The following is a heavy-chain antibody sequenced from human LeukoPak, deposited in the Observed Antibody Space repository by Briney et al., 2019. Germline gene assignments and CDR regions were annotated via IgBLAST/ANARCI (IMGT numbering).Heavy chain of an antibody. V-gene: IGHV4-59*01. CDR3: STDSPTGFDH. CDR2: VYHTGST. CDR1: GGSIRSYY. Sequence: TASETLSVTCTVSGGSIRSYYWSWTRRSPEKGLEWIGYVYHTGSTKYNPSLQSRVTISIDPSKNQFSLNLTSVTAADTAVYYCSTDSPTGFDHWGQGALVTVSS. J-gene: IGHJ4*02. D-gene: IGHD2/OR15-2a*01.